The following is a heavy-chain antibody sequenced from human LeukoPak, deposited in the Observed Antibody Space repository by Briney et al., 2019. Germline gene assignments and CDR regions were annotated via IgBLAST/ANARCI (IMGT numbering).Heavy chain of an antibody. Sequence: ASETLSLTCTVSGGPISGSSYYWGWIRQPPGKGLEWIGSIYYTGSTYYNPSLRSRVTISVDKSKNLFSLNLTSVTAADTGVYHCAREYSSTSGRHFDYWGQGILVTVPS. V-gene: IGHV4-39*07. D-gene: IGHD6-6*01. CDR3: AREYSSTSGRHFDY. CDR2: IYYTGST. J-gene: IGHJ4*02. CDR1: GGPISGSSYY.